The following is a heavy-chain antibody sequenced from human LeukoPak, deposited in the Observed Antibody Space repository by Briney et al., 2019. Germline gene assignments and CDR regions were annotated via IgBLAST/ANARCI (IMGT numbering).Heavy chain of an antibody. D-gene: IGHD3-22*01. Sequence: SETLSLTCTVSGYSISSGYYWGWIRQPPGKGLEWIGSIYHSGSTYYNPSLKSRVTISVDTSKNQFSLKLSSVTAADTAVYFCARGPYSYDSSGAFDIWGQGAMVTVSS. J-gene: IGHJ3*02. CDR2: IYHSGST. CDR1: GYSISSGYY. V-gene: IGHV4-38-2*02. CDR3: ARGPYSYDSSGAFDI.